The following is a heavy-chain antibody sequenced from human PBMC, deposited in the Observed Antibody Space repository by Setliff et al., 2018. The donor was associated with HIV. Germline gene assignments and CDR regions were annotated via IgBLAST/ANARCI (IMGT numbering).Heavy chain of an antibody. CDR3: ARHPVAGTPYYFDS. CDR1: GYSFTSYW. J-gene: IGHJ4*02. Sequence: GESLKISCQGSGYSFTSYWIGWVRQLPGKGLEWMGIISPGDSNTRYSPSFQGQVTISADKSITTAYLQWSSLQASDTAIYYCARHPVAGTPYYFDSWGQGTLVTVSS. V-gene: IGHV5-51*01. CDR2: ISPGDSNT. D-gene: IGHD6-19*01.